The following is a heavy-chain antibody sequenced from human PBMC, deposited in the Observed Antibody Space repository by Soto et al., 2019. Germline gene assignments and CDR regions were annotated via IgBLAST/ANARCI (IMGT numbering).Heavy chain of an antibody. CDR3: ARIGDAGRGKYYFYYGLDV. J-gene: IGHJ6*02. V-gene: IGHV5-51*01. D-gene: IGHD3-10*01. CDR2: IYPGDSDT. Sequence: PGESLKISCEGSGYRFANYWIGWVRQMPGKGLEWMGIIYPGDSDTRYSPSFQGQVTISVDKSFSTAYLQWSSLKASDSATYYCARIGDAGRGKYYFYYGLDVWGQGTTVTVYS. CDR1: GYRFANYW.